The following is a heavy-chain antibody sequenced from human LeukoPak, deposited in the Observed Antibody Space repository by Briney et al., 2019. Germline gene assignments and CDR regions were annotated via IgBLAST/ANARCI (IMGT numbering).Heavy chain of an antibody. D-gene: IGHD3-9*01. V-gene: IGHV4-59*01. CDR1: GGSISSYY. CDR3: ARGQGNYDILTGYYPPYYFDY. Sequence: SETLSLTCTVSGGSISSYYWSWIRQPPGKGLEWIGYIYYSGSTNYNPSLKSRVTISVDTSKNQFSLKLSSVTAADTAVYYCARGQGNYDILTGYYPPYYFDYWGQGTLVTVSS. J-gene: IGHJ4*02. CDR2: IYYSGST.